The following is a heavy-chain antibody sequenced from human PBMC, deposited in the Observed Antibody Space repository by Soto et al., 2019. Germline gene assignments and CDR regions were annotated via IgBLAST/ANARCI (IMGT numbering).Heavy chain of an antibody. D-gene: IGHD2-2*01. Sequence: GGSLRLSCAASGFTFTNYWMQWVRQAPGKGLVWVSRINSAGSSTSHAASVKGRFTISRDNAKNTLYLQMSSLRAEDTAGYYCARPQYLPDPVLDVRGRGTAITV. J-gene: IGHJ3*01. V-gene: IGHV3-74*01. CDR3: ARPQYLPDPVLDV. CDR1: GFTFTNYW. CDR2: INSAGSST.